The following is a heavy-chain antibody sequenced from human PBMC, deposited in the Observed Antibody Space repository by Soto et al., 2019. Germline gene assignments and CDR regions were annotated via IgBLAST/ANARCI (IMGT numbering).Heavy chain of an antibody. J-gene: IGHJ4*02. D-gene: IGHD3-10*01. V-gene: IGHV2-5*02. CDR3: ARSLWFGELH. CDR1: GFSLSTTGVG. Sequence: QITLKESGPTLVKPTQTLTLTCSFSGFSLSTTGVGVRWIRQSPGKALEWLAIIYWDNDKRYSPSLKSRVTITKDTSKNQVVLTVTNMDPVDTGTYYCARSLWFGELHWGQGALVTVSS. CDR2: IYWDNDK.